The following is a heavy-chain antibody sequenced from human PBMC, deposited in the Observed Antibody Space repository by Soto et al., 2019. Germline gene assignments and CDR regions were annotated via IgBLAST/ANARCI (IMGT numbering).Heavy chain of an antibody. CDR1: GYTFTSYA. J-gene: IGHJ3*02. CDR2: INAGNGNT. CDR3: ARTDDSSGYNAPGDAFDI. D-gene: IGHD3-22*01. V-gene: IGHV1-3*01. Sequence: ASVKVSCKASGYTFTSYAMHWVRQAPGQRLEWMGWINAGNGNTKYSQKFQGRVTITRDTSASTAYMELSSLRSEDTAVYYCARTDDSSGYNAPGDAFDIWGQGTMVPVSS.